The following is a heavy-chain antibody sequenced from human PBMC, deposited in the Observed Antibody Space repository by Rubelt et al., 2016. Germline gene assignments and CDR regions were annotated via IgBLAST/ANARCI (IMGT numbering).Heavy chain of an antibody. CDR2: ISGSGGST. Sequence: SRGGLVQPGGSLRVSCAASGFTFSRYAMNWVRQAPGKGLEWVAAISGSGGSTFYADSVKGRFTISRDNSKNTLYLQMNSLRAEDTAVYYCARRRYSSSWGFDYWGQGTLVTVSS. D-gene: IGHD6-13*01. V-gene: IGHV3-23*01. J-gene: IGHJ4*02. CDR3: ARRRYSSSWGFDY. CDR1: GFTFSRYA.